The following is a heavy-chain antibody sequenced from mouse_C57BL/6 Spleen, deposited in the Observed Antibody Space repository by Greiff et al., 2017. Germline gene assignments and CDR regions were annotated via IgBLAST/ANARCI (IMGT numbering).Heavy chain of an antibody. V-gene: IGHV6-3*01. CDR2: IRLKSDNYAS. D-gene: IGHD2-13*01. CDR1: GFTFSNYW. Sequence: EVMLVESGGGLVQPGGSMKLSCVASGFTFSNYWMNWVRQSPEKGLEWVAHIRLKSDNYASHYAESVKGKFTISRDDSNSSVYPHVNNVMAEGTRIYYCTDWDYWGQGTTLTVSS. CDR3: TDWDY. J-gene: IGHJ2*01.